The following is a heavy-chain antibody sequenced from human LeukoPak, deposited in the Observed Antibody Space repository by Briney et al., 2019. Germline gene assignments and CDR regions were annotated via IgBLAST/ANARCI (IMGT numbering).Heavy chain of an antibody. CDR2: ISSISTYK. D-gene: IGHD3-10*01. V-gene: IGHV3-21*01. J-gene: IGHJ6*03. CDR1: GFTFSSYS. CDR3: AKGGAVSSKSITMVRGTRRYSYYMDV. Sequence: GGSLGLSCAASGFTFSSYSMTWVRQAPGKGLEWISSISSISTYKFYADSVKGRFTISRDDSENSLYLQMNSLRVEDTAVYYCAKGGAVSSKSITMVRGTRRYSYYMDVWAKGTTVTISS.